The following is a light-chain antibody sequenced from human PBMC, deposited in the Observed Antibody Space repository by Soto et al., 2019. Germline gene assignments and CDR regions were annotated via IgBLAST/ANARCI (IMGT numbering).Light chain of an antibody. V-gene: IGLV2-14*03. CDR3: SSYTSSSTLV. J-gene: IGLJ2*01. CDR1: SSDVGGYNF. CDR2: DVS. Sequence: QSALTQPASVSGSPGQSITISCAGISSDVGGYNFVSWYQHHPGKVPKLMIYDVSNRPSGVSNRFSGSKSGNTASLTISGLQAEDEADYYCSSYTSSSTLVFGGGTKLTVL.